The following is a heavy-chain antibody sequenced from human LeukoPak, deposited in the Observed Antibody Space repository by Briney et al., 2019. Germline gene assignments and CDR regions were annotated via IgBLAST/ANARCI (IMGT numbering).Heavy chain of an antibody. Sequence: EASVKVSCKASGYTFTGYYMHWVRQAPGQGLEWMGWINPNSGGTNYAQKFQGRVTMTRDTSISTAYMELSRLRSDDTAVYYCARDFGSSWYMLDYWGQGTLVTVSS. CDR2: INPNSGGT. V-gene: IGHV1-2*02. CDR3: ARDFGSSWYMLDY. J-gene: IGHJ4*02. CDR1: GYTFTGYY. D-gene: IGHD6-13*01.